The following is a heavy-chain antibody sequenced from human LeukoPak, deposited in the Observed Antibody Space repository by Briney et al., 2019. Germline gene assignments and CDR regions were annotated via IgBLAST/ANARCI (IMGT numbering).Heavy chain of an antibody. CDR1: GFTFSSYG. CDR2: IRQDGSEK. Sequence: GGSLRLSCAASGFTFSSYGMSWVRQAPGKGLEWVANIRQDGSEKYYVDSVKSRLTITRDNAKNSLYLQMNSLRAEDTAVDYCASGAAAGRYYYYYMDVWGKGTTVTVSS. CDR3: ASGAAAGRYYYYYMDV. D-gene: IGHD6-13*01. J-gene: IGHJ6*03. V-gene: IGHV3-7*01.